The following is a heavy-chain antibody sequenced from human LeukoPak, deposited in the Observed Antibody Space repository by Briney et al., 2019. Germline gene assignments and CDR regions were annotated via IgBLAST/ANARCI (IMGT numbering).Heavy chain of an antibody. CDR2: ISSRSSYI. Sequence: GKGLEFVSSISSRSSYIYYADSVKGRFTISRDNAKNTLFLQMNSLRAEDSAVYYCTRDLGNWGQGTLVTVSS. J-gene: IGHJ4*02. V-gene: IGHV3-21*01. CDR3: TRDLGN.